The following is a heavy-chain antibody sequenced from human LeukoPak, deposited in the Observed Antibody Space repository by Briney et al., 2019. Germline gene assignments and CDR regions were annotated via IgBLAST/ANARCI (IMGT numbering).Heavy chain of an antibody. CDR1: GFTFSSYW. CDR3: AKWSGDYPSYYLDY. D-gene: IGHD4-17*01. V-gene: IGHV3-7*02. Sequence: GRSLSLSCAASGFTFSSYWMTWDRQAPGKGLEWVANIKEDGTVKHYVDSVKGRFTISRDASKNTVYLQMNSLRAEDTAVYSCAKWSGDYPSYYLDYWGQGTLVTVSS. CDR2: IKEDGTVK. J-gene: IGHJ4*02.